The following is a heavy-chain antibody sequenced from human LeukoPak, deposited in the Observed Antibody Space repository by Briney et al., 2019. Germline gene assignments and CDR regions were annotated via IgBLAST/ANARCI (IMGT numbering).Heavy chain of an antibody. V-gene: IGHV3-48*03. J-gene: IGHJ4*02. CDR3: ARDCGYYGSGSYSH. D-gene: IGHD3-10*01. CDR2: ISSSSTI. CDR1: GFTCSNYE. Sequence: PGGSLRVSCAGSGFTCSNYEMNWVRQAPGKGLEWVSYISSSSTIYYADSVKGRFTISRDNAKNSLYLQMNSLRAEDTAVYYCARDCGYYGSGSYSHWGQGTLVTVSS.